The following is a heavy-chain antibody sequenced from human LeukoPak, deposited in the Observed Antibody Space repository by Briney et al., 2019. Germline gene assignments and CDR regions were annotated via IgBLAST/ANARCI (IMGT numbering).Heavy chain of an antibody. D-gene: IGHD3-10*01. CDR3: AKDYRTFGLLDS. CDR2: ISNGASTI. CDR1: GFSFSDY. Sequence: GGSLRLSCAASGFSFSDYMGWIRQAPGKGLEWVSYISNGASTIYYVDSVKGRSTISRDNAKNSLYLQMNSLRAEDTGVYYCAKDYRTFGLLDSWGQGALVTVSS. V-gene: IGHV3-11*01. J-gene: IGHJ4*02.